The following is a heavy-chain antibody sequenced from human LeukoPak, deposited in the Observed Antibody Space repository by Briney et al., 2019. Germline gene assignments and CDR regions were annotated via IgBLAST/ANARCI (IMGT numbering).Heavy chain of an antibody. CDR3: ARGGLENGYHSNDGFDI. D-gene: IGHD3-22*01. J-gene: IGHJ3*02. Sequence: SETLSLTCTVSGGSISGYYWSWIRQPPGKGLEWIGYTYYSGSTKYNPSLKSRVTMSVDTSRNQFSLKLSSVTAADTAVYYCARGGLENGYHSNDGFDIWGQGTMVTVSS. CDR1: GGSISGYY. V-gene: IGHV4-59*01. CDR2: TYYSGST.